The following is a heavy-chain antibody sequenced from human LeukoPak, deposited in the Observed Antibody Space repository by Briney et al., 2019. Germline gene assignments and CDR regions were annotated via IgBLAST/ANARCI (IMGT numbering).Heavy chain of an antibody. CDR3: AKELYVDIVATIPDY. D-gene: IGHD5-12*01. CDR1: GFTFSSYA. J-gene: IGHJ4*02. CDR2: ISGSGGST. Sequence: AGGSLRLSCAASGFTFSSYAMSWVRQAPGKGLEWVSAISGSGGSTYYADSVKGRFTISRDNPKNTLYLQMNSLRAEDTAVYYCAKELYVDIVATIPDYWGQGTLVTVSS. V-gene: IGHV3-23*01.